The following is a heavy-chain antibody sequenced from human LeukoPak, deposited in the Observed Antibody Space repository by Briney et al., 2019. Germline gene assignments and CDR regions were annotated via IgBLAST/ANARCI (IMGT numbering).Heavy chain of an antibody. CDR2: IIPIFGTA. V-gene: IGHV1-69*05. D-gene: IGHD2-2*01. CDR3: ASEDQLLLFGY. Sequence: VASVKVSCKASGGTFSSYAISWVRQAPGQGLEWMGGIIPIFGTANYAQKFQGRVTITTDESTSTAYMELSSLRSEDTAVYYCASEDQLLLFGYWGQGTLVTVSS. J-gene: IGHJ4*02. CDR1: GGTFSSYA.